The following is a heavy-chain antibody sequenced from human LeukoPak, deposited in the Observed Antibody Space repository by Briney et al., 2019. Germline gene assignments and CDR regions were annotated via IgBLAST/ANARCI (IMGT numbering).Heavy chain of an antibody. J-gene: IGHJ4*02. Sequence: GGSLRLSCAASGFTFSNYAMSWVRQAPGKGLEWVSAISGSGGSTYYADSVKGRFTISRDNSKNTLYLQMNSLRAEDTAVYYCAKDPYYGSGSYYLDYWGQGTLVTVSS. CDR1: GFTFSNYA. CDR2: ISGSGGST. D-gene: IGHD3-10*01. V-gene: IGHV3-23*01. CDR3: AKDPYYGSGSYYLDY.